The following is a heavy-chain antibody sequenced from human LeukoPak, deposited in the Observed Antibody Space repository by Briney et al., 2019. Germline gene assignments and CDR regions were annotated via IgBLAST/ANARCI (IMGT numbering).Heavy chain of an antibody. CDR1: GFTFSIYW. V-gene: IGHV3-7*01. CDR2: IKGDGSEK. Sequence: GGSLRLSCAASGFTFSIYWMIWVRQAPGKGLEWVANIKGDGSEKYYVDSVKGRFTISRDNAKNSLFLQMNSLRAEDTAVYYCARDYYYYMDVWGKGTTVTVSS. CDR3: ARDYYYYMDV. J-gene: IGHJ6*03.